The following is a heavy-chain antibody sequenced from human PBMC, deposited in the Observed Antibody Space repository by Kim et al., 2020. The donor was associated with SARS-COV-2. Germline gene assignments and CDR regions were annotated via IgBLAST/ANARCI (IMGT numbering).Heavy chain of an antibody. J-gene: IGHJ4*02. CDR1: GFTFSSYA. CDR3: AKLFIGGGKYYFDY. D-gene: IGHD1-26*01. V-gene: IGHV3-23*01. CDR2: ISGSGGRT. Sequence: GGSLRLSCAASGFTFSSYAMSWVRQAPGKGLEWVSAISGSGGRTYYADSVKGRFTISRDNSKNTLYLQMNSLRAEDTAVYYCAKLFIGGGKYYFDYWGQGTLVTVSS.